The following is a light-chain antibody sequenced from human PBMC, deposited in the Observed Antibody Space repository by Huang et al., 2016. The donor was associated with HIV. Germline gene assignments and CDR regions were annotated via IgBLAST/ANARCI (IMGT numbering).Light chain of an antibody. J-gene: IGKJ2*01. V-gene: IGKV3D-15*01. CDR2: GAS. CDR1: QSVSSN. CDR3: QQYNDWPPDPT. Sequence: EIVLTQSPATLSASPGERVTLACRASQSVSSNLAWLQQKPGQAPRLLIYGASSRATGIPVRFSGSGSGTEFTLTISSLQSEDVAFYYCQQYNDWPPDPTFGQGTKLDTK.